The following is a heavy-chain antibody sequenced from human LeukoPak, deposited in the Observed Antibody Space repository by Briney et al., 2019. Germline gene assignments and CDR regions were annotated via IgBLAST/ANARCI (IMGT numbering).Heavy chain of an antibody. CDR3: AKPISGGLAVTADWFAP. D-gene: IGHD6-19*01. CDR2: INANSGTR. Sequence: AGGSLRLSCEASGFAFSFFAMSWLRQAPGMGLEWVSTINANSGTRSYAASVRGRFTISRDNSKNTLYLQLNTLRADDTAVYYCAKPISGGLAVTADWFAPWGQGTLVVVSS. J-gene: IGHJ5*01. V-gene: IGHV3-23*01. CDR1: GFAFSFFA.